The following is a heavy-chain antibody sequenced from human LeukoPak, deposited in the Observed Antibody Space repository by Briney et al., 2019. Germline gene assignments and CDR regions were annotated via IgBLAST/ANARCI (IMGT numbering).Heavy chain of an antibody. Sequence: SETLSLTCIVSGGSISSSGYYWGWVRQPPGKGLEWVASIFYSGTTYYNPSLKSRLTISIDTSKKQFSLKLNSLTAADTAVYYCARHKGAGTTNYDGKDVWGQGTTVTVSS. V-gene: IGHV4-39*01. CDR3: ARHKGAGTTNYDGKDV. CDR2: IFYSGTT. J-gene: IGHJ6*02. D-gene: IGHD1-7*01. CDR1: GGSISSSGYY.